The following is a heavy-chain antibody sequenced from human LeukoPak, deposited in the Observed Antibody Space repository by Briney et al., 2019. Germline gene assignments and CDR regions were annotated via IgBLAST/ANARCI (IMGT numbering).Heavy chain of an antibody. V-gene: IGHV4-59*08. D-gene: IGHD3-10*01. J-gene: IGHJ4*02. Sequence: KPSETLSLTCTVSGGSISGFHWSWIRQPPGKGLEWIGYIHYSGSTDYNPSLKSRVTISVDTSKNQFSLKLSSVTAADTAVYYRTRHLDYYGSGSYEYWGQGTLVTVSS. CDR3: TRHLDYYGSGSYEY. CDR1: GGSISGFH. CDR2: IHYSGST.